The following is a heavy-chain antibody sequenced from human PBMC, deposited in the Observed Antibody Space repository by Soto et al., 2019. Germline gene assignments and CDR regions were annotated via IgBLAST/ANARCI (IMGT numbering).Heavy chain of an antibody. D-gene: IGHD1-1*01. CDR2: INTDGSRT. CDR3: AKVATGSYNWFDP. Sequence: EVQLVESGGELVQPGGSLRLSCAASGFTFNNYWMHWVRQAPGKGLVWVSRINTDGSRTNYADSVNGRFTISRDNAKNTLYLQMDSLRAEDTAVYYCAKVATGSYNWFDPWGQGTLVTVSS. CDR1: GFTFNNYW. V-gene: IGHV3-74*01. J-gene: IGHJ5*02.